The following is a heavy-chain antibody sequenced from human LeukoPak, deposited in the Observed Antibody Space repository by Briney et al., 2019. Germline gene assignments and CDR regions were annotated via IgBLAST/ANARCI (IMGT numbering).Heavy chain of an antibody. CDR2: FDPEDGET. CDR1: GYTRTELS. D-gene: IGHD5-12*01. V-gene: IGHV1-24*01. J-gene: IGHJ3*02. CDR3: ATRVQVATIELGAFDI. Sequence: ASVKVSCKVSGYTRTELSMHWVRQAPGKGLEWMGGFDPEDGETIYAQKFQGRVTMTEDTSTDTAYMELSSLRSEDTAVYYCATRVQVATIELGAFDIWGQGTMVTVSS.